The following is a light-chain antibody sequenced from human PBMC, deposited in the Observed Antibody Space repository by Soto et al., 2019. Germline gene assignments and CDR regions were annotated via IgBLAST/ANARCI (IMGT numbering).Light chain of an antibody. V-gene: IGLV1-51*02. CDR3: AAWDGNRPAVV. Sequence: QSVLTQPPSVSAAPGQKVTISCSGSSSNIGNYYVCWYQHLPGTAPKFLIYENDKRPSGIPDRFSGSKSGTSATLDITGLQTGDEADYYCAAWDGNRPAVVFGGGTKLTVL. CDR1: SSNIGNYY. CDR2: END. J-gene: IGLJ2*01.